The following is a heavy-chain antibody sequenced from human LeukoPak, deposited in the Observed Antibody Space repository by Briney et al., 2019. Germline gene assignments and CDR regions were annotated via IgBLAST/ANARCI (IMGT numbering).Heavy chain of an antibody. CDR2: ISGSGGST. CDR3: ANVAGGSYYYYMDV. D-gene: IGHD3-16*01. J-gene: IGHJ6*03. V-gene: IGHV3-23*01. CDR1: GFTFTSYG. Sequence: QPGGSLRLSCAASGFTFTSYGMHWVRQAPGKGLEWVSAISGSGGSTYYADSVKGRFTISRDNSKNTLYLQMNSLRAEDTAVYYCANVAGGSYYYYMDVWGKGTTVTVSS.